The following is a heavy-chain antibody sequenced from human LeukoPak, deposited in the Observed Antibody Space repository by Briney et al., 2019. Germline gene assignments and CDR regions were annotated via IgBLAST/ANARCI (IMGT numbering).Heavy chain of an antibody. V-gene: IGHV3-21*03. Sequence: PGGSLRLSCAASGFTFSRYSMNWVRQAPGKGLEWVSSISSSSSYRYYADSVKGRFTISRDNAKNSLHLQMNSLRAEDTAVYYCMSYVGRSDDYLGQGSLVTVSS. CDR2: ISSSSSYR. CDR1: GFTFSRYS. CDR3: MSYVGRSDDY. D-gene: IGHD1-26*01. J-gene: IGHJ4*02.